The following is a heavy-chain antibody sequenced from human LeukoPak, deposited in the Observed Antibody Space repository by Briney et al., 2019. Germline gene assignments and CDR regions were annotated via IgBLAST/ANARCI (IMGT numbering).Heavy chain of an antibody. CDR2: IYYSGST. CDR3: ARYIVSYPHDAFDI. Sequence: SETLSLTCTVSGGSISSYYWSWIRQPPGKGLEWIGYIYYSGSTSFNPSLKSRVTISVDTSKKQFSLKLSSVTAADTAFYYCARYIVSYPHDAFDIWGQGTMVTVSS. CDR1: GGSISSYY. V-gene: IGHV4-59*01. D-gene: IGHD1-26*01. J-gene: IGHJ3*02.